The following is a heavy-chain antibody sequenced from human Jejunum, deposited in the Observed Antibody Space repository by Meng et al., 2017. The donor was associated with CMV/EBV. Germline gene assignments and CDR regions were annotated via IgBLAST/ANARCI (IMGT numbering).Heavy chain of an antibody. CDR3: AHFVGGYYPSRPDY. CDR1: GFSPSTSGEG. V-gene: IGHV2-5*02. D-gene: IGHD1-26*01. Sequence: QINLKESGPLVKPTQTLTLTCSFSGFSPSTSGEGVGWIRQPPGKALEWLALIYRGDDKRYSPSLNSRLTIAKDTSKNEVVLTLTNMGPIDTGTYYCAHFVGGYYPSRPDYWGQGTLVTVSS. J-gene: IGHJ4*02. CDR2: IYRGDDK.